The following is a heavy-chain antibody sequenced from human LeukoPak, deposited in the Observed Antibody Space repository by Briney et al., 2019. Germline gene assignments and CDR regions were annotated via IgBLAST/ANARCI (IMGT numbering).Heavy chain of an antibody. CDR1: GFTVSSNY. J-gene: IGHJ3*02. V-gene: IGHV3-53*01. Sequence: GGSLRLSCAASGFTVSSNYMSWVRQAPGKGLEWVSVIYSGGSRYYADSVKGRFTISRDNSKNTMYLQMSSLRAEDTAVYYCAKDLMVIIVSGAFDIWGQGTMVTVSS. CDR2: IYSGGSR. CDR3: AKDLMVIIVSGAFDI. D-gene: IGHD3-3*01.